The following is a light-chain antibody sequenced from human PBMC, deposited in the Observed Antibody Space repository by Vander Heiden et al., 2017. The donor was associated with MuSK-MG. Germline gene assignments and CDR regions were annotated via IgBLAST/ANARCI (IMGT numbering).Light chain of an antibody. CDR3: AAWDDSLNGPGVV. Sequence: QSVLTQPPSASGTPGPRVTTPCSGSSSNIGSNTVNWYQQRPGTAPKLLSYSNNQRPSGIPDRFSGSKSGTSASLAISGLQSEDEADYYCAAWDDSLNGPGVVFGGGTKLTVL. V-gene: IGLV1-44*01. CDR1: SSNIGSNT. J-gene: IGLJ2*01. CDR2: SNN.